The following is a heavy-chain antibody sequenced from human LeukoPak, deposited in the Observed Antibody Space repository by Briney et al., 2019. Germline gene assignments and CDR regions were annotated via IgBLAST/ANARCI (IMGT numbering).Heavy chain of an antibody. V-gene: IGHV3-30-3*01. CDR2: ISYDGSNK. Sequence: PGRSLRLSCAASGFTFSSYAMHWVRQAPGKGLEWVAVISYDGSNKYYADSVKGRFTISRDNSKNTLYLQMNSLRAEDTAVYYCARYDSHYVDYWGQGTLVTVSS. CDR3: ARYDSHYVDY. CDR1: GFTFSSYA. J-gene: IGHJ4*02. D-gene: IGHD3-9*01.